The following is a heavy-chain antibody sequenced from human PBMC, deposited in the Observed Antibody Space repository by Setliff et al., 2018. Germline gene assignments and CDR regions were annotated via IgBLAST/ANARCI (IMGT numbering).Heavy chain of an antibody. CDR2: VYYSGTA. J-gene: IGHJ4*02. D-gene: IGHD5-12*01. V-gene: IGHV4-59*01. Sequence: SETLSLTCTVSDGSLSTYYWSWIRQPPGKGLEFIGYVYYSGTANYSPSLRSRLTISVDTSKNQFSLKLRSVTAADTAVYYCAKGGTFHYFDFWGQGAPVTV. CDR1: DGSLSTYY. CDR3: AKGGTFHYFDF.